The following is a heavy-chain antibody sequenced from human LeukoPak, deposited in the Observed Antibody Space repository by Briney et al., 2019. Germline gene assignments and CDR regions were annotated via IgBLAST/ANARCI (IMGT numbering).Heavy chain of an antibody. J-gene: IGHJ5*02. CDR2: IYHSGST. D-gene: IGHD2-2*01. CDR1: GYSISSGYY. Sequence: SETLSLTCAVSGYSISSGYYWGWIRQPPGKGLKWIGSIYHSGSTYYNPSLKSRVTISVDTSKNQFSLKLSSVTAADTAVYYCARLVGFDIVVVPAAMSYWFDPWGQGTLVTVSS. CDR3: ARLVGFDIVVVPAAMSYWFDP. V-gene: IGHV4-38-2*01.